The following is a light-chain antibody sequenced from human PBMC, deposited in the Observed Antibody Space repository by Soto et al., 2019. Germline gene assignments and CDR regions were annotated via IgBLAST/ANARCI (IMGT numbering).Light chain of an antibody. V-gene: IGKV1-12*01. Sequence: IEMTQSPSSVSASVGDRVTITCRASQDIRSRLAWYQHKPGKALNLLIHSATTLQSGVPYRFSATRSATYFTRTIGSLQLDDFATYDGHQANILPPVFGGGTRVEI. CDR3: HQANILPPV. CDR2: SAT. CDR1: QDIRSR. J-gene: IGKJ4*01.